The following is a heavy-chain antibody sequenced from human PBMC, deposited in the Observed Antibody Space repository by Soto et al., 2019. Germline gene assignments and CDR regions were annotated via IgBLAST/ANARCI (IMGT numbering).Heavy chain of an antibody. D-gene: IGHD3-22*01. Sequence: GGSLRLSCAASGFTFSSYWMSWVRQAPGRGLEWMANIKYDGSEKYYVDSVKGRLTISGDNAKNSLHLQMNSLRAEDTAVYYCASSPHKDSRPDYWGQGTLVTVSS. CDR2: IKYDGSEK. CDR1: GFTFSSYW. J-gene: IGHJ4*02. V-gene: IGHV3-7*03. CDR3: ASSPHKDSRPDY.